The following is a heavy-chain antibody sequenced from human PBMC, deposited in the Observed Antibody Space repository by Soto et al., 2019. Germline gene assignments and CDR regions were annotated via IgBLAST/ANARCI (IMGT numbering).Heavy chain of an antibody. V-gene: IGHV4-59*01. Sequence: PSETLSLTCTVSGGSITGYYWSWIRQPPGKGLEWIGYIYYTGSTNYNPSLKSRVTISVDTSKNLFSLKLSSVTAADTAVYFCASAHTVTTDYFDYWGQGTLVTVSS. CDR1: GGSITGYY. J-gene: IGHJ4*02. CDR3: ASAHTVTTDYFDY. D-gene: IGHD4-17*01. CDR2: IYYTGST.